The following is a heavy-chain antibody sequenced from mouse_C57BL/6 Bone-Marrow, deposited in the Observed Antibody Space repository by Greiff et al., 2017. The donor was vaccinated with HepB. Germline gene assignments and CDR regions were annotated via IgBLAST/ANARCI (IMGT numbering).Heavy chain of an antibody. D-gene: IGHD2-4*01. V-gene: IGHV14-4*01. CDR2: IDPENGDT. Sequence: EVKLQESGAELVRPGASVKLSCTASGFNIKDGYMHWVKQRPEQGLEWIGWIDPENGDTEYASKFQGKATITADTSSNTAYLQLSSLTSEDTAVYYCTFYYDYSEGTYWGQGTLVTVSA. J-gene: IGHJ3*01. CDR1: GFNIKDGY. CDR3: TFYYDYSEGTY.